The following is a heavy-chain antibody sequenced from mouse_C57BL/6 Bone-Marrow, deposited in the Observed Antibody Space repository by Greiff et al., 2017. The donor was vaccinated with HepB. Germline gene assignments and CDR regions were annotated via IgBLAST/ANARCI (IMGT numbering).Heavy chain of an antibody. Sequence: EVQLQESGTVLARPGASVKMSCKTSGYTFTSYWMHWVKQRPGQGLEWIGAIYPGNSDTSYNQKFKGKAKLTAVTSASTAYMELSSLTNEDSAVYYCTSGDTVVATKYFDVWGTGTTVTVSS. CDR2: IYPGNSDT. V-gene: IGHV1-5*01. D-gene: IGHD1-1*01. CDR1: GYTFTSYW. J-gene: IGHJ1*03. CDR3: TSGDTVVATKYFDV.